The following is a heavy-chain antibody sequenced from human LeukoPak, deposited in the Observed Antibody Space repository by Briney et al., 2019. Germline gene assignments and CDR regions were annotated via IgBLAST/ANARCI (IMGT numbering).Heavy chain of an antibody. Sequence: GGSLRLSCAASGFTFSSYAMSWVRQAPGKGLEWVSAISGSGGSTYYADSVKGRFTISRDNSKNTLYLQMNSLRAEDTAVYYCAKDAGHSYYDFWSAYYYYYYYMDVWGKGTTVTVSS. CDR3: AKDAGHSYYDFWSAYYYYYYYMDV. CDR2: ISGSGGST. J-gene: IGHJ6*03. CDR1: GFTFSSYA. V-gene: IGHV3-23*01. D-gene: IGHD3-3*01.